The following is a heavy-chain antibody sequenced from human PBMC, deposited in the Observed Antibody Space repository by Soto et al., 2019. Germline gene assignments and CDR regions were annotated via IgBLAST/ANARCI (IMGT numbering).Heavy chain of an antibody. CDR3: ARGRPYNRYGDDAFDI. D-gene: IGHD1-1*01. CDR1: GYTFTTYY. Sequence: ASVKVSCKASGYTFTTYYIHWVRQAPGQGFEWMGIIDPSGGSTSYAQKFQGRVTMTRDTSTSTVYMELSRLRSEDTAVYYCARGRPYNRYGDDAFDIWGQGTMVTVSS. V-gene: IGHV1-46*03. CDR2: IDPSGGST. J-gene: IGHJ3*02.